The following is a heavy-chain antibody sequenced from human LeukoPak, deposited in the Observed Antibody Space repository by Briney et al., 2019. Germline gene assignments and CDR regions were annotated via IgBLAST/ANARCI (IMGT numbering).Heavy chain of an antibody. CDR3: ARGPGGSGSYYSYYYGMDV. J-gene: IGHJ6*02. D-gene: IGHD3-10*01. CDR1: GASVSSGSYY. Sequence: PSETLSLTCTVSGASVSSGSYYWSWIRQPPGKGLEWIGYIYYSGSTNYNPSLKSRVTISVDTSKNQFSLKLSSVTAADTAVYYCARGPGGSGSYYSYYYGMDVWGQGTTVTVSS. CDR2: IYYSGST. V-gene: IGHV4-61*01.